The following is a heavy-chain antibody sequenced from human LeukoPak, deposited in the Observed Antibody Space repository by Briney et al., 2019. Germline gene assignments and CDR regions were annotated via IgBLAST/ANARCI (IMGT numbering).Heavy chain of an antibody. CDR1: GYTLTELS. Sequence: ASVKVSCKVSGYTLTELSMHWVRQAPGKGLEWMGGFDPEDGETIYAQKFQGGVTMTEDTSTDTAYMELSSLRSEDTAVYYCATALYYYGSGNNDYWGQGTLVTVSS. V-gene: IGHV1-24*01. CDR3: ATALYYYGSGNNDY. D-gene: IGHD3-10*01. J-gene: IGHJ4*02. CDR2: FDPEDGET.